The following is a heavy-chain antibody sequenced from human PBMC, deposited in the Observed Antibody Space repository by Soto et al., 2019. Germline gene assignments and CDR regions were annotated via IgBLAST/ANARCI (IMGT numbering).Heavy chain of an antibody. CDR1: GFTVSSNH. CDR2: IYSGGTT. CDR3: AKARLSSTVTTGY. Sequence: GGSLRLSCAASGFTVSSNHMSWVRQAPGKGLEWVSVIYSGGTTYYADSVKGRFTISRDNSKNLLYLQMNSLRAEDTAVYHCAKARLSSTVTTGYLGQGTLVTVSS. J-gene: IGHJ4*02. D-gene: IGHD4-17*01. V-gene: IGHV3-66*01.